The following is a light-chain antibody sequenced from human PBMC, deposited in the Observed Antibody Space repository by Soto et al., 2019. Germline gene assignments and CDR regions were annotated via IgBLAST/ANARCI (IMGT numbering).Light chain of an antibody. J-gene: IGLJ3*02. CDR3: QTWGTGPLV. V-gene: IGLV4-69*02. CDR2: VDSDGSF. CDR1: SEYSSYA. Sequence: QLVLTQSPSASASLGASVKLTCTLSSEYSSYAIAWHQQQPEKGPRYLMKVDSDGSFSKGGGIPDRFSGSSSGTERYLTSSSLQSEDEAEYYCQTWGTGPLVFGGGTKGTVL.